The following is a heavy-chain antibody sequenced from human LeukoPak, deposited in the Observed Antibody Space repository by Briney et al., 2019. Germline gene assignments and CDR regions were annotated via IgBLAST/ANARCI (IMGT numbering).Heavy chain of an antibody. CDR1: GGSISSGGYY. V-gene: IGHV4-31*03. CDR3: ARGRRYCSSTSCYKGGYYYGMDV. J-gene: IGHJ6*02. D-gene: IGHD2-2*02. CDR2: IYYSGST. Sequence: SQTLSLTCTVSGGSISSGGYYWSWIRQHPGKGLEWIGYIYYSGSTYYNPSLKSRVTISVDTSKNQFSLKLSSVTAADTAVYYCARGRRYCSSTSCYKGGYYYGMDVWGQGTTVTVSS.